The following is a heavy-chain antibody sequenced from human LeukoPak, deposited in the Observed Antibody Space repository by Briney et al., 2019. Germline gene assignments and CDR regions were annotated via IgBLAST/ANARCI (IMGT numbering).Heavy chain of an antibody. V-gene: IGHV4-38-2*01. CDR3: ARSYSSSYRWFDP. D-gene: IGHD6-6*01. CDR2: IYHSGST. J-gene: IGHJ5*02. CDR1: GYSISSGYY. Sequence: PSETLSLTCAVSGYSISSGYYWGWIRQPPGKGLEWIGSIYHSGSTYYNPSLKSRVTISVDTSKNQFSLKLSSVTAADTAVYYCARSYSSSYRWFDPWGQGTLVTVSS.